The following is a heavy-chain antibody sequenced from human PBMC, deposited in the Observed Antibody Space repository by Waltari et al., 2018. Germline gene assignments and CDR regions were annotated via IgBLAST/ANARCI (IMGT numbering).Heavy chain of an antibody. Sequence: QVQLQESGPGLVKPSETLSLTCTVSGGSISSYYWSWIRQPPGKGLEWIGYIYYSGSTNYNPSPKSRVTISVDTSKNQFSLKLSSVTAADTAVYYCARLGYCSSTSCYTPYYYYYYGMDVWGQGTTVTVSS. J-gene: IGHJ6*02. CDR2: IYYSGST. D-gene: IGHD2-2*02. V-gene: IGHV4-59*01. CDR3: ARLGYCSSTSCYTPYYYYYYGMDV. CDR1: GGSISSYY.